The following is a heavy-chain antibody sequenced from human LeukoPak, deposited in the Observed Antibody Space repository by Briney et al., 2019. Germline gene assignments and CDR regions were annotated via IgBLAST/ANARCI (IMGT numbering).Heavy chain of an antibody. V-gene: IGHV4-34*01. CDR2: INHSGST. D-gene: IGHD4/OR15-4a*01. CDR3: ARGVPTLDHGGDDAFDI. J-gene: IGHJ3*02. Sequence: SETLSLTCAAYGGAFSGYYWSWIRQPPGKGLEWIGEINHSGSTNYNPSLKSRVTISVDTSKNQFSLKLSSVTAADTAVYYCARGVPTLDHGGDDAFDIWGQGTMVTVSS. CDR1: GGAFSGYY.